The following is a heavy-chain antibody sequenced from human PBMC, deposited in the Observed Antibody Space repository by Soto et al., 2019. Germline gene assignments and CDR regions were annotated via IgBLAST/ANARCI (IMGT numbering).Heavy chain of an antibody. Sequence: EVQLLESGGGSVQPGGSLRLSCAGSGFTFSTYAMRWVRQAPGKGLEWVSATSGAGDTTYYADSVDGRFTISRDNSKNTLYLQINSMRAEDTAVYYCGKDRCPWIGFGLGHWGQGTLVTFSP. V-gene: IGHV3-23*01. CDR3: GKDRCPWIGFGLGH. CDR2: TSGAGDTT. CDR1: GFTFSTYA. D-gene: IGHD3-3*01. J-gene: IGHJ5*02.